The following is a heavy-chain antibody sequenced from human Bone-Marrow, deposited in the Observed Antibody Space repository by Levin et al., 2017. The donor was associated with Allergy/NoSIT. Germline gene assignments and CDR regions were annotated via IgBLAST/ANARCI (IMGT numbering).Heavy chain of an antibody. Sequence: ASVKVSCKASGYTFTSYGISWVRQAPGQGLEWMGWISAYNGNTNYAQKLQGRVTMTTDTSTSTAYMELRSLRSDDTAVYYCARGAYCGGDCYPDFDYWGQGTLVTVSS. CDR1: GYTFTSYG. J-gene: IGHJ4*02. D-gene: IGHD2-21*02. CDR3: ARGAYCGGDCYPDFDY. CDR2: ISAYNGNT. V-gene: IGHV1-18*01.